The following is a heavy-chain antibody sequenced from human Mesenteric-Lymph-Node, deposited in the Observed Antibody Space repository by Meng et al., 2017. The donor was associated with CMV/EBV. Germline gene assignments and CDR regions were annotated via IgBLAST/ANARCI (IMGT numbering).Heavy chain of an antibody. Sequence: GGSLRLSCAASGFTFSSYEMNWVRQAPGKGLEWVSYISSSGSTIYYADSVKGRFTISRDNAKNSLCLQMNSLRAEDTAVYYCASLGKVTIHWGQGTLVTVSS. CDR1: GFTFSSYE. CDR3: ASLGKVTIH. CDR2: ISSSGSTI. J-gene: IGHJ4*02. D-gene: IGHD4-23*01. V-gene: IGHV3-48*03.